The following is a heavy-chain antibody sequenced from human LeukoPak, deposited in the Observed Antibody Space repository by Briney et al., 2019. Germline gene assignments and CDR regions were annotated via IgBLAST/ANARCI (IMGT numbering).Heavy chain of an antibody. D-gene: IGHD2-15*01. V-gene: IGHV1-2*02. CDR2: INPNSGGT. J-gene: IGHJ4*02. CDR1: GYTFTGYY. CDR3: AKEYCSGGSCYSHFDY. Sequence: ASVKVSCKASGYTFTGYYMHWVRQAPGQGLEWMGWINPNSGGTNYAQKFQGRVTMTRDTSISTAYLQWSSLKASDTAMYYCAKEYCSGGSCYSHFDYWGQGTLVTVSS.